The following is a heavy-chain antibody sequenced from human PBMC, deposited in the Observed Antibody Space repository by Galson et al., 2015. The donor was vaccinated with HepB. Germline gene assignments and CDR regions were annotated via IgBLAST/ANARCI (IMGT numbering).Heavy chain of an antibody. J-gene: IGHJ2*01. CDR2: IYTSGST. D-gene: IGHD6-19*01. V-gene: IGHV4-4*07. Sequence: LSLTCTVSGGSISSYYWSWIRQPAGKGLEWIGRIYTSGSTNYNPSLKSRVTMSVDTSKNQFSLKLSSMTAADTAVYYCARGQWLVSDWYFDLWGRGTLVSVSS. CDR3: ARGQWLVSDWYFDL. CDR1: GGSISSYY.